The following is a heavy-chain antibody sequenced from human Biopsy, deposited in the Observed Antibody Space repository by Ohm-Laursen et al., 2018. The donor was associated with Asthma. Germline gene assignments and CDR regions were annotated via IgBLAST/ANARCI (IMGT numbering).Heavy chain of an antibody. CDR2: IMPIFGTP. D-gene: IGHD2-21*01. CDR3: ARSYCGGDCYSPFDY. CDR1: GDSFSNYA. J-gene: IGHJ4*02. V-gene: IGHV1-69*13. Sequence: SVKVSCKASGDSFSNYAISWVRQAPGQGLEWMGGIMPIFGTPSYAQKFQHRLTITADDSTTTVYMELSSLKLEDTAVYFCARSYCGGDCYSPFDYWGQGSLVTVSS.